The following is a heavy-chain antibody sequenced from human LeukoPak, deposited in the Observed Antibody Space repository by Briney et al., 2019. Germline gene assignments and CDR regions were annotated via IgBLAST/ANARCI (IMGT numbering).Heavy chain of an antibody. CDR1: GGPISSYN. CDR3: ASEDSSGWYYLDN. J-gene: IGHJ4*02. CDR2: IYTSGNT. Sequence: SETLSLTCMVSGGPISSYNWSWIREPAGKGLGWIGRIYTSGNTNYNPSLKSRVTMSIDTSKKQFSLKLSSVTAADTAVYYCASEDSSGWYYLDNWGQGTLVTVSS. D-gene: IGHD6-19*01. V-gene: IGHV4-4*07.